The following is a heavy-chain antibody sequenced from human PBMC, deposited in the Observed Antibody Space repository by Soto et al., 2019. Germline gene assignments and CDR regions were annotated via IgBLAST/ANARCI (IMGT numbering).Heavy chain of an antibody. V-gene: IGHV3-23*01. CDR1: GFTFSSYA. D-gene: IGHD2-21*01. Sequence: HPGGSLRLSCAASGFTFSSYAMNWVRQAPGKGLEWVAEISGSGIITYYAPSVKGRFTISSDSSKNTLYLQMYSLRAEDTAIFYLGKTLSGILLFRGFYYWGQG. CDR3: GKTLSGILLFRGFYY. J-gene: IGHJ4*02. CDR2: ISGSGIIT.